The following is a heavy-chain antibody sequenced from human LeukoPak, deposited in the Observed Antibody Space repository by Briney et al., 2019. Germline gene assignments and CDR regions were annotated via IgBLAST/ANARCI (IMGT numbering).Heavy chain of an antibody. V-gene: IGHV5-51*01. J-gene: IGHJ4*02. CDR3: ARRRGGNSLYYFDY. CDR1: GSRFTSYW. Sequence: GVPLQSSCQGSGSRFTSYWIGWGRRMPGKGREWMGIIYPGDSDTRYSPSFQGQVTISADKSISTAYLQWSSLKASDTAMYYCARRRGGNSLYYFDYWGQGTLVTVSS. CDR2: IYPGDSDT. D-gene: IGHD4-23*01.